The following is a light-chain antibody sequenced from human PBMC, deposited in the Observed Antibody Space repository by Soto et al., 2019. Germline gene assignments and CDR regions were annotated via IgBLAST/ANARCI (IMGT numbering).Light chain of an antibody. V-gene: IGKV3-15*01. CDR3: QQANSFPLT. Sequence: IVMTQSPATLSVSPGERATLSCRASQRVSSNVSWYQQKPGQAPRLLLYGASARATGIPARFSGSGSGTEFTLTISSLQPEDFATYYCQQANSFPLTFGGGTKVDIK. J-gene: IGKJ4*01. CDR1: QRVSSN. CDR2: GAS.